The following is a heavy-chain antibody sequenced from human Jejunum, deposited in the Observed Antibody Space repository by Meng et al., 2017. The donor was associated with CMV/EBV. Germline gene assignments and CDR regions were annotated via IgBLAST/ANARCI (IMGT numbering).Heavy chain of an antibody. Sequence: LTCAVSGDSMSSSNWWSWVRQPPGKGLEWIGEIYHGESATYSPSLKSRVTISVDKSKNQLSLKLSSVTAADTAVYYCARNGFYSLDFWGQGTLVTVSS. CDR1: GDSMSSSNW. CDR3: ARNGFYSLDF. V-gene: IGHV4-4*02. CDR2: IYHGESA. J-gene: IGHJ4*02. D-gene: IGHD3-22*01.